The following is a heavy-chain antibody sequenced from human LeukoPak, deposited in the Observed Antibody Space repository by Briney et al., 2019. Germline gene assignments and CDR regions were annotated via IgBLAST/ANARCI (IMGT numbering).Heavy chain of an antibody. Sequence: GGSLRLSCAASGFTFSSYSMNWVRQAPGKGLEWVSSISSSSSYIYYADSVKGRFTISRDNAKNSLYLQMNSLRAEDTAVYYCARAPTGGHSGSYYFDYWGQGTLVTVSS. CDR3: ARAPTGGHSGSYYFDY. V-gene: IGHV3-21*01. CDR1: GFTFSSYS. CDR2: ISSSSSYI. D-gene: IGHD1-26*01. J-gene: IGHJ4*02.